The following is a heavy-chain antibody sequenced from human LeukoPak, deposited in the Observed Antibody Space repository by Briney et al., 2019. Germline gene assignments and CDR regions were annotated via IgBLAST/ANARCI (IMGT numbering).Heavy chain of an antibody. CDR3: ARASHPAIRLGELTYFDY. D-gene: IGHD3-16*01. V-gene: IGHV1-2*02. CDR2: INPNSGGT. J-gene: IGHJ4*02. CDR1: GYTFTAYY. Sequence: ASVTVSCKASGYTFTAYYIHWVRQTPGQGLEWMGWINPNSGGTNYAQKFQGRVTMTRATSIRTAYMQLSRLRSDDTAVYYCARASHPAIRLGELTYFDYWGQGTLVTVSS.